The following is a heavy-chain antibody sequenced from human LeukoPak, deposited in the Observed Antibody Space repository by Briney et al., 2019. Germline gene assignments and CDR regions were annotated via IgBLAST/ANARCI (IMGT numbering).Heavy chain of an antibody. Sequence: SETLSLTCTVSGGSISNYYWSWIRQPPGKGLEWIGYIYYSGSTNYIPSLKSRVTISVDTPKNQFSLKLNSVTAADTAVYYCARDAPHYYGSGRVGLDVWGQGTTVTASS. D-gene: IGHD3-10*01. CDR2: IYYSGST. CDR3: ARDAPHYYGSGRVGLDV. J-gene: IGHJ6*02. V-gene: IGHV4-59*01. CDR1: GGSISNYY.